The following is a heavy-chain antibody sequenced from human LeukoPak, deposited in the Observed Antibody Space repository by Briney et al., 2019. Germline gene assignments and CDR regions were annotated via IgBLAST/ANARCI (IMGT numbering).Heavy chain of an antibody. CDR1: GGSIKNYY. CDR2: MYITGST. Sequence: SETLSLTCTVSGGSIKNYYWSWIRQPPGKGLEWIGHMYITGSTNYNPALKSRVSMSLDTSKNQFSLKLSSVTAADTAVYYCATSVDTAMVGVYWGQGTLVTVSS. D-gene: IGHD5-18*01. V-gene: IGHV4-4*07. CDR3: ATSVDTAMVGVY. J-gene: IGHJ4*02.